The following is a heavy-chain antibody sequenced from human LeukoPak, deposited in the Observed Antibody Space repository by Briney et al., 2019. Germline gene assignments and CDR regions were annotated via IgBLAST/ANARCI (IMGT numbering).Heavy chain of an antibody. J-gene: IGHJ6*03. CDR3: ARVPPLYDFWSGYRYYYCYYYMDV. Sequence: ASVTVSCKASGGTFSSYAISWVRQAPGQGLEWMGGIIPIFGTANYAQKFQGRVTITTDESTSTAYMELSSLRSEDTAVYYCARVPPLYDFWSGYRYYYCYYYMDVWGKGTTVTVSS. CDR1: GGTFSSYA. D-gene: IGHD3-3*01. CDR2: IIPIFGTA. V-gene: IGHV1-69*05.